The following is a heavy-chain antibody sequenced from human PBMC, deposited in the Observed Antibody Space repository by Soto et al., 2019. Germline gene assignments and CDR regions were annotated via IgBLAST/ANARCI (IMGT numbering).Heavy chain of an antibody. CDR3: ARDHSHSSGWGTYYYYGMDV. V-gene: IGHV4-30-4*01. Sequence: SETLSLTCTVSGGSISSGDYYWSWIRQPPGKGLEWIGYIYYSGSTYYNPSLKSRVTISVDTSKNQFSLKLSSVTAADTAVYYCARDHSHSSGWGTYYYYGMDVWGQGTTVTVSS. CDR2: IYYSGST. D-gene: IGHD6-19*01. CDR1: GGSISSGDYY. J-gene: IGHJ6*02.